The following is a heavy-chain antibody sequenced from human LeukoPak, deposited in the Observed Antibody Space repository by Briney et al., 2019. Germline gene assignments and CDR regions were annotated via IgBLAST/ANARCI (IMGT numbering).Heavy chain of an antibody. Sequence: ASVKVSCKASGYTFTCYYIHWVRQAPGQGLEWMGWINPNSGGTNYAQKFQGRVTMTRDTSINTAYMELSRLTSDDTAVYYCARGYGSGKVDHYYYYGMDVWGQGTTVTVSS. V-gene: IGHV1-2*02. J-gene: IGHJ6*02. D-gene: IGHD3-10*01. CDR1: GYTFTCYY. CDR3: ARGYGSGKVDHYYYYGMDV. CDR2: INPNSGGT.